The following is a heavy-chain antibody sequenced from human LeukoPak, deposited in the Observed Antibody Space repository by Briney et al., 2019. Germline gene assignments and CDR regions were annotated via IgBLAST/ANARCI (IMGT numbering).Heavy chain of an antibody. D-gene: IGHD6-13*01. CDR2: IYYSGST. J-gene: IGHJ5*02. V-gene: IGHV4-31*03. CDR1: GGSISSGGYY. Sequence: SQTLSLTCTVSGGSISSGGYYWSWIRQHPGKGLEWIGYIYYSGSTYYNPSLKSRVTISVDTSKNQFSLKLSSVTAADTAVYYCARARDSSSWYLDWFDPWGQGTLVTVSS. CDR3: ARARDSSSWYLDWFDP.